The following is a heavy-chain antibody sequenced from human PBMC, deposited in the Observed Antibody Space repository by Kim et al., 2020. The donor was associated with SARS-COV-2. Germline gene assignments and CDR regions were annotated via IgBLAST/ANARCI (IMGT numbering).Heavy chain of an antibody. D-gene: IGHD5-18*01. J-gene: IGHJ4*02. Sequence: SETLSLTCAVYGVSFSGYYWSWIRQPPGQGLEWIGEINHGGSTNSNPSLRSRVTISVDTSKTQFSLKLSSVTAADTAVYYWSESDTAMPAYDYWGQETLVTVSS. CDR1: GVSFSGYY. V-gene: IGHV4-34*01. CDR2: INHGGST. CDR3: SESDTAMPAYDY.